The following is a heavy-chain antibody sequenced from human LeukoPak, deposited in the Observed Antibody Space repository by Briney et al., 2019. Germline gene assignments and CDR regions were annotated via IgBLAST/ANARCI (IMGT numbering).Heavy chain of an antibody. CDR3: ARASGYPRYYFDY. J-gene: IGHJ4*02. CDR2: IIPILGIA. D-gene: IGHD6-25*01. V-gene: IGHV1-69*04. Sequence: ASVKVSCKASGYTFTGYYMHWVRQAPGQGLEWMGRIIPILGIANYAQKFQGRVTITADKSTSTAYMELSSLRSEDTAVYYCARASGYPRYYFDYWGQGTLVTVSS. CDR1: GYTFTGYY.